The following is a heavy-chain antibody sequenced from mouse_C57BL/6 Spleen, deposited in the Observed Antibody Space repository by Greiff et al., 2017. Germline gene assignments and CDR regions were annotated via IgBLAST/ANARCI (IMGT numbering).Heavy chain of an antibody. J-gene: IGHJ3*01. Sequence: QVQLQQPGAELVRPGSSVKLSCKASGYTFTSYWMHWVKQRPIQGLEWIGNIDPSDSETHYNQKFKDKATLTVDKSSSTAYMQLSSLTSEDSAVYYCARSRTTGGGCAYWGQGTLVTVSA. V-gene: IGHV1-52*01. CDR3: ARSRTTGGGCAY. D-gene: IGHD1-1*01. CDR2: IDPSDSET. CDR1: GYTFTSYW.